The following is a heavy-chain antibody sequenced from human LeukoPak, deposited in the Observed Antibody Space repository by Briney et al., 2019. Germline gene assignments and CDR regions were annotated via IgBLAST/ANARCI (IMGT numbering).Heavy chain of an antibody. CDR1: GYTFTSYD. D-gene: IGHD6-13*01. Sequence: ASVKVSCKASGYTFTSYDINWVRQATGQGLEWMGWISAYNGNTNYAQKLQGRVTMTTDTFTSTAYMELRSLRSDDTAVYYCARRIAAAAPFDYWGQGTLVTVSS. V-gene: IGHV1-18*01. CDR3: ARRIAAAAPFDY. CDR2: ISAYNGNT. J-gene: IGHJ4*02.